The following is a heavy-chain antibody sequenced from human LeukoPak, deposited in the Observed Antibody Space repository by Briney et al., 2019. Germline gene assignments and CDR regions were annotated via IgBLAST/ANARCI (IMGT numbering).Heavy chain of an antibody. CDR2: MSPNSDNT. CDR3: VRGRRYCSGGSCYALLDY. D-gene: IGHD2-15*01. J-gene: IGHJ4*02. Sequence: ALVKVSCKASGDTFTSSDINWVRQATGQGLEWVGWMSPNSDNTGFAQKFQGRVSMTRNTSITTAYMELSSLRSDDAAVYYCVRGRRYCSGGSCYALLDYWGQGTLVTVSS. CDR1: GDTFTSSD. V-gene: IGHV1-8*01.